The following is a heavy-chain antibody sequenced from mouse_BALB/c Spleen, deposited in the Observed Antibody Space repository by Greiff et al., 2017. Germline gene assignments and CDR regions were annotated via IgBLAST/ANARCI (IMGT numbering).Heavy chain of an antibody. CDR1: GFTFSSYG. CDR2: ISSGGSYT. V-gene: IGHV5-6*02. D-gene: IGHD2-3*01. J-gene: IGHJ1*01. Sequence: EVMLVESGGDLVKPGGSLKLSCAASGFTFSSYGMSWVRQTPDKRLEWVATISSGGSYTYYPDSVKGRFTISRDNARNILYLQMSSLRSEDTAMYYCARGKRDGYYEWYFDVWGAGTTVTVSS. CDR3: ARGKRDGYYEWYFDV.